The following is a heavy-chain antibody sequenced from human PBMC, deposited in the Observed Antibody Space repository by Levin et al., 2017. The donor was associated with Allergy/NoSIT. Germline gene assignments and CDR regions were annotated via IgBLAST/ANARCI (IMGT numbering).Heavy chain of an antibody. Sequence: PGGSLRLSCAASGFSFSGYALHWVRQAPGKGLEGVAVISHDGSEKYYADSMKGRFSISRDNSKNTVFLQMNSLRTEDTAVYYCARPHSIAAAAHSAYYSYGMDVWGQGTTVTVSS. CDR3: ARPHSIAAAAHSAYYSYGMDV. J-gene: IGHJ6*02. CDR2: ISHDGSEK. V-gene: IGHV3-30-3*01. CDR1: GFSFSGYA. D-gene: IGHD6-13*01.